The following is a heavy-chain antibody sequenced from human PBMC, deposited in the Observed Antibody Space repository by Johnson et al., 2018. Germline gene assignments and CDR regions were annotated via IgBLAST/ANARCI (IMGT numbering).Heavy chain of an antibody. J-gene: IGHJ6*03. CDR1: GFTFSSYG. CDR3: AKMVRGSVYYYMDV. D-gene: IGHD3-10*01. CDR2: ISYDGSNK. Sequence: QVQLVQSGGGVVQPGRSLRLSCAASGFTFSSYGMHWVRQAPGKGLEWVAVISYDGSNKYYADSVKGRFTISRDNSKNTLYLQMNSLRAEDTAGYYCAKMVRGSVYYYMDVWGKGTTVTVSS. V-gene: IGHV3-30*18.